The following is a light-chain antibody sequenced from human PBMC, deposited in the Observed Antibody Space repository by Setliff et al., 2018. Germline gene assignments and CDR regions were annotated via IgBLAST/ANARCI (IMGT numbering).Light chain of an antibody. CDR1: SSDVGGYNY. V-gene: IGLV2-8*01. CDR3: SSYAGSNNFV. J-gene: IGLJ1*01. Sequence: LTQPPSASGSPGQSVTISCTGTSSDVGGYNYVSWYQQHPGKAPKLMIYEVSKRPSGVPDRFSGSKSGNTASLTVSGLQAEDEADYYCSSYAGSNNFVFGTGTKVT. CDR2: EVS.